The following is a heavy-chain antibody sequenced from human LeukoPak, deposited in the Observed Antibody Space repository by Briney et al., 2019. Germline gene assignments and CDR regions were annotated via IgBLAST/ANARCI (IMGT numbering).Heavy chain of an antibody. D-gene: IGHD6-13*01. V-gene: IGHV4-34*01. CDR2: INHSGST. Sequence: SETLSLTCAVYGGSFSGYYWSWIRQPPGKGLEWIGEINHSGSTNYNPSLKSRVTISVDTSKNQFSLKLSSVTAADTAVYYCARVERAAVSFDYWGQGTLVTVSS. J-gene: IGHJ4*02. CDR1: GGSFSGYY. CDR3: ARVERAAVSFDY.